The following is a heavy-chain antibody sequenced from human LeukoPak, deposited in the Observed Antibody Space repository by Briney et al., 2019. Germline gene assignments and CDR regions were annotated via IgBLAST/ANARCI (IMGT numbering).Heavy chain of an antibody. J-gene: IGHJ4*02. D-gene: IGHD6-19*01. V-gene: IGHV1-69*05. CDR1: GGTFSSYA. CDR2: IIPIFGTA. Sequence: ASVKVSCKASGGTFSSYAIDWVRQAPGQGLEWMGGIIPIFGTANYAQKFQGRVTITTDESTSTAYMELSSLRSEDTAVYYCAREAEGHYYFDYWGQGTLVTVSS. CDR3: AREAEGHYYFDY.